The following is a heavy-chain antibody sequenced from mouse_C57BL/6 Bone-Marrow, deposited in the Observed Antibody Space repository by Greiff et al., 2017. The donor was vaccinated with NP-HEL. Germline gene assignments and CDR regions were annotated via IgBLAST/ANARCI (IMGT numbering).Heavy chain of an antibody. D-gene: IGHD3-2*02. CDR1: GYTFTSYW. J-gene: IGHJ3*01. CDR2: IDPSDSET. CDR3: ARLDSSGYLAWFAY. Sequence: QVQLQQPGAELVRPGSSVKLSCKASGYTFTSYWMHWVKQRPIQGLEWIGNIDPSDSETHYNQKFKDKATLTVDKSSSTAYMQLSSLTSEDSAVYYCARLDSSGYLAWFAYWGQGTLVTVSA. V-gene: IGHV1-52*01.